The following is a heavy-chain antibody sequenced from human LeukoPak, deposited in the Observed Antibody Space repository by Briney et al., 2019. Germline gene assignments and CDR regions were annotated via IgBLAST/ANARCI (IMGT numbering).Heavy chain of an antibody. Sequence: SETLSLTCSVSGAFGPSNNYFWGWIRQPPGKGLEWIGHISNSGATYYSPSLESRVTISIDTSRNQFSLHLRSVTAADTAVYYCAKHVPLTTPPNLIPDHWGQGTLVTVSS. CDR1: GAFGPSNNYF. CDR3: AKHVPLTTPPNLIPDH. V-gene: IGHV4-39*01. J-gene: IGHJ4*02. D-gene: IGHD1-14*01. CDR2: ISNSGAT.